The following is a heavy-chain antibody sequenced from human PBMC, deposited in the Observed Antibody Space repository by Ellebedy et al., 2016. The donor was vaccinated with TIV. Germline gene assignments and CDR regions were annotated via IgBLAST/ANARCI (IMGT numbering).Heavy chain of an antibody. V-gene: IGHV6-1*01. CDR2: TYYRSKWHN. D-gene: IGHD4-23*01. J-gene: IGHJ4*02. CDR1: GDSVSSNSAA. Sequence: SQTLSLTCAISGDSVSSNSAAWNWIRQSPSRGLEWLGRTYYRSKWHNDYAVSVKHRITINPDTSKNQFSLNLTSVTAADTAVYHCARGFYGGNTVFDYWGQGTLVTVSS. CDR3: ARGFYGGNTVFDY.